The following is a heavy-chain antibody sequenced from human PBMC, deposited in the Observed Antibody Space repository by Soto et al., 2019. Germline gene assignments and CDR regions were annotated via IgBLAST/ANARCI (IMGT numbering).Heavy chain of an antibody. V-gene: IGHV3-74*01. D-gene: IGHD2-2*01. Sequence: PGGSLRLSCAASGFTFSSYWMHWVRQAPGKGLVWVSRINSDGSSTSYADSVKGRFTISRDNAKNTLYLQMNSLRAEDTAVYYCTIVLVPAAMKANYYYGMDVWGQGT. J-gene: IGHJ6*02. CDR3: TIVLVPAAMKANYYYGMDV. CDR2: INSDGSST. CDR1: GFTFSSYW.